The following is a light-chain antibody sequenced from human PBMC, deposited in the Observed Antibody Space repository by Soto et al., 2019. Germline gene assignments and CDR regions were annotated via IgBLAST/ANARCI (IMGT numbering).Light chain of an antibody. V-gene: IGLV2-14*01. CDR3: SSYTSSSTLWV. J-gene: IGLJ3*02. CDR1: SSDVGGYNF. Sequence: QSALTQPASVSGSPGQSITISCTGTSSDVGGYNFVSWYQHHPGKAPKLMIYEVSNRPSGVSNRFSGSKSGNTASLTISGLQAEDEADYYCSSYTSSSTLWVFGVGTKLTVL. CDR2: EVS.